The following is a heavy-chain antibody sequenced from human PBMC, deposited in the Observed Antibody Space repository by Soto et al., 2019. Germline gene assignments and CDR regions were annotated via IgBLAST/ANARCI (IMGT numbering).Heavy chain of an antibody. CDR2: IYYSGST. CDR1: GGSISSYY. Sequence: QVQLQESGPGLVKPSETLSLTCTVSGGSISSYYWSWIRQPPGKGLEWIGYIYYSGSTNYNPSRKSRVTISGDTSKNQFSLKLSSVTAADTAVYYCAIADDYDYGMDVWGQWTTVTVSS. CDR3: AIADDYDYGMDV. V-gene: IGHV4-59*01. J-gene: IGHJ6*02.